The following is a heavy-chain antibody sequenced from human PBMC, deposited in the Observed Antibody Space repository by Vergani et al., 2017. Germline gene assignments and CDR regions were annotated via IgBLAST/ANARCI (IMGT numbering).Heavy chain of an antibody. J-gene: IGHJ4*02. Sequence: QVQLVQSGAEVKKPGSSVKVSCKASGGTFSSYAISWVRQAPGQGLEWMGGSIPICGTANYAQKFQGRVTITADESTSTAYMELSSLISEDTAVYYCARMGDSGYDSSGYYYDYWGQGTLVTVSS. V-gene: IGHV1-69*01. D-gene: IGHD3-22*01. CDR1: GGTFSSYA. CDR3: ARMGDSGYDSSGYYYDY. CDR2: SIPICGTA.